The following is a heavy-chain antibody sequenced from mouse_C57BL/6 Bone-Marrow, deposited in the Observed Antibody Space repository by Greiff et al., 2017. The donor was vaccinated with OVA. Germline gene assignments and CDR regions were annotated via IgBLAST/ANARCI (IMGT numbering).Heavy chain of an antibody. Sequence: QVQLQQSGAELVRPGTSVKVSCKASGYAFTNYLIEWVKQRPGQGLEWIGVINPGSGGTNYNEKFKGKATLTADKSSSTAYMQLSSLTSEDSAVYFCARGDDSFAYWGQGTLVTVSA. CDR3: ARGDDSFAY. D-gene: IGHD2-4*01. CDR2: INPGSGGT. V-gene: IGHV1-54*01. J-gene: IGHJ3*01. CDR1: GYAFTNYL.